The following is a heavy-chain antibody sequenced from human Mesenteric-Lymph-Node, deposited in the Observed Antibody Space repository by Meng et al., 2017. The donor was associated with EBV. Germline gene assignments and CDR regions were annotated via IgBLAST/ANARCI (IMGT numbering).Heavy chain of an antibody. D-gene: IGHD3-3*01. CDR2: IDYSGTT. CDR1: SGSISSHY. Sequence: QGDVRASGPGRVQPSEPLPLICSVSSGSISSHYWSWIRQSAGKGLEWIGQIDYSGTTKYNPSLKSRVTLSVDTSKNQLSLRLTSVTAADTAIYYCARDHSSGYGFWSTYSVFDPWGQGTLVTVSS. V-gene: IGHV4-59*11. J-gene: IGHJ5*02. CDR3: ARDHSSGYGFWSTYSVFDP.